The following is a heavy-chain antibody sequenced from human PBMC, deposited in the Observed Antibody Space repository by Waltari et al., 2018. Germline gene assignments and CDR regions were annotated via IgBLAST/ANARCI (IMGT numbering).Heavy chain of an antibody. Sequence: QVQLVQSGAEVKKPGASVKVSCKASGYTFTSYGISWVRQAPGQGLEWMGWISAYNGNTNNAQKLQGRVTMTTDTSTSTAYMELRSLRSDDTAVYYCARVTNWNPLGYYYYMDVWGKGTTVTVSS. J-gene: IGHJ6*03. V-gene: IGHV1-18*01. CDR3: ARVTNWNPLGYYYYMDV. CDR1: GYTFTSYG. D-gene: IGHD1-1*01. CDR2: ISAYNGNT.